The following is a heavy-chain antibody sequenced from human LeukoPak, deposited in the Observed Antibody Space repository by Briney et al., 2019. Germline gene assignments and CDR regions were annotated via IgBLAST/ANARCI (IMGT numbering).Heavy chain of an antibody. V-gene: IGHV3-11*05. J-gene: IGHJ4*02. CDR3: ARGDYGGDYFDY. D-gene: IGHD4-23*01. Sequence: PGGSLRLSCAASGFTFSDYYMSWIRQAPGKGLEWVSYISSSSSYENYADSVKGRFTISRDNAKNSLYLQMNSLRAEDTAVYYCARGDYGGDYFDYWGQGTLVTVSS. CDR1: GFTFSDYY. CDR2: ISSSSSYE.